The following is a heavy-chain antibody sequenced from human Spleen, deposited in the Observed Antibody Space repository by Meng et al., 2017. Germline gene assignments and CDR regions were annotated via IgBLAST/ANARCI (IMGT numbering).Heavy chain of an antibody. D-gene: IGHD3-9*01. V-gene: IGHV1-18*01. CDR3: ARWDYDILTGYFGYFDY. Sequence: ASVKVSCKASGYTFTSYGISWVRQAPGQGLEWMGWISAYNGNTNYAQKLQGRVTMTTDTSTSTAYMELRSLRSDDTAVYYCARWDYDILTGYFGYFDYWGQGTLVTVSS. CDR2: ISAYNGNT. J-gene: IGHJ4*02. CDR1: GYTFTSYG.